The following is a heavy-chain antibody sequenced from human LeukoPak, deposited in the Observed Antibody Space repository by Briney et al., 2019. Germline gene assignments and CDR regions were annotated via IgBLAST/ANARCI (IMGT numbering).Heavy chain of an antibody. J-gene: IGHJ4*02. D-gene: IGHD5-18*01. CDR1: GFTFSTYA. Sequence: GRSLRLSCAASGFTFSTYAMHWVRQAPGKGLEWVAFVSYDGSNKYADSVKGRFTISRDNSKNTLYLQMNRLRAEDTAVYYCARDGSVPWYSYGYDYWGQGTLVTVSS. CDR2: VSYDGSNK. V-gene: IGHV3-30*14. CDR3: ARDGSVPWYSYGYDY.